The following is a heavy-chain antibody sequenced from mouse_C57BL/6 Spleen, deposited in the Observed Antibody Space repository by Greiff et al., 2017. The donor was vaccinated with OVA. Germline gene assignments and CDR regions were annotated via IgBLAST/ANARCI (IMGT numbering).Heavy chain of an antibody. V-gene: IGHV5-4*01. J-gene: IGHJ1*03. CDR2: ISDGGSYT. Sequence: EVKLQESGGGLVKPGGSLKLSCAASGFTFSSYAMSWVRQTPEKRLEWVATISDGGSYTYYPDNVKGRFTISRDNAKNNLYLQMSHLKSEDTAMYYCAREDDYGWYFDVWGTGTTVTVSS. D-gene: IGHD2-4*01. CDR3: AREDDYGWYFDV. CDR1: GFTFSSYA.